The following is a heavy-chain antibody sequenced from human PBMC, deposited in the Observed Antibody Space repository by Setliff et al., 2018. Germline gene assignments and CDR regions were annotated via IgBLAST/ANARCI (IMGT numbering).Heavy chain of an antibody. CDR1: GGSISSGGYY. CDR3: ARDPTSGALLRAFDI. CDR2: IYYSGST. V-gene: IGHV4-31*03. Sequence: SETLSLTCTVSGGSISSGGYYWSWIRQHPGKGLEWIGYIYYSGSTYYNPSLKSRVTISVDTSKNQFSLKLSSVTAADTAVYYCARDPTSGALLRAFDIWGQGTMVTVSS. D-gene: IGHD2-15*01. J-gene: IGHJ3*02.